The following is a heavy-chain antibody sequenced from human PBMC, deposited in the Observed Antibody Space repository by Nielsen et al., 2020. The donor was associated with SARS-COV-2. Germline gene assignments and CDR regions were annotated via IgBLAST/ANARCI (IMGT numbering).Heavy chain of an antibody. Sequence: ASVKVSCKASGYTFTGYYMHWVRQAPGQGLEWMGIINPSGGSTSYAQKFQGRVTMTRDTSTSTVYMELSSLRSEDTAVYYCARDLTMVRGDYYYYGMDVWGQGTTVTVSS. CDR3: ARDLTMVRGDYYYYGMDV. CDR2: INPSGGST. J-gene: IGHJ6*02. D-gene: IGHD3-10*01. V-gene: IGHV1-46*01. CDR1: GYTFTGYY.